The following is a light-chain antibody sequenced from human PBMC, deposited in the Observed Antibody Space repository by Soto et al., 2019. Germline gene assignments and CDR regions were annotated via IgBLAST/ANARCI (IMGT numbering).Light chain of an antibody. Sequence: DIQMTQSPSSLSASVGDRVTITCRASQDISNYLAWYQQKPGEVPKLLIYAASTLQKGVQSRFSGGGSGTLFTLTSSSLQPDDVATYYCQKYNSAPKTFGRGNRLEIK. CDR2: AAS. J-gene: IGKJ2*01. CDR1: QDISNY. CDR3: QKYNSAPKT. V-gene: IGKV1-27*01.